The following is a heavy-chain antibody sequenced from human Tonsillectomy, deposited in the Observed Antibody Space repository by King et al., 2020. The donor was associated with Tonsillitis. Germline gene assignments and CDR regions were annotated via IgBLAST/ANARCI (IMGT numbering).Heavy chain of an antibody. CDR1: GFSLRTYS. V-gene: IGHV3-21*01. Sequence: VQLVESGGGLVKPGGSLRLSCAASGFSLRTYSMNWVRQAPGKGLEWVSSISSSSSYIYYADSVKGRFTISRDNAKNSLYLQMNRLRAEDTAVYYCARDYVDSSSSGTLGMDVWGKGTTVTVSS. J-gene: IGHJ6*04. CDR3: ARDYVDSSSSGTLGMDV. CDR2: ISSSSSYI. D-gene: IGHD6-6*01.